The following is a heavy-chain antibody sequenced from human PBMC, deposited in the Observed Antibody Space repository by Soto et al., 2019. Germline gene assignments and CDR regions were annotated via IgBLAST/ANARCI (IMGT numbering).Heavy chain of an antibody. CDR1: GGSISSGDYY. Sequence: QVQLQESGPGLVKPSQTLSLTCTVSGGSISSGDYYWSWIRQPPGKGLEWIGYIYYSGSTYYNPSLKSRVTISVDTSKNQFSLKLRSVTAADTAVYYCARVGWFGATTIDYWGQGTLVTVSS. D-gene: IGHD3-10*01. CDR2: IYYSGST. CDR3: ARVGWFGATTIDY. J-gene: IGHJ4*02. V-gene: IGHV4-30-4*01.